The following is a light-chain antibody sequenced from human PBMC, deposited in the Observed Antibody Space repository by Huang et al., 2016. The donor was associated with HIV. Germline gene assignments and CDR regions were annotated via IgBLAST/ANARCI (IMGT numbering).Light chain of an antibody. CDR2: DAS. J-gene: IGKJ5*01. CDR1: QSVSSY. Sequence: EIVLTQSPATLSLSPGERATLSCRASQSVSSYLAWYQQKPGQAPRLLIYDASNRATGIPARFSGSGSGTDFTLTISSLEPEDVAFYYCQQRSNWPPITFGQGTRLEIK. CDR3: QQRSNWPPIT. V-gene: IGKV3-11*01.